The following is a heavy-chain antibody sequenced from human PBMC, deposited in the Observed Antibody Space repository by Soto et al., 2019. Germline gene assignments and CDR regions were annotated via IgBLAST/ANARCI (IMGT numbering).Heavy chain of an antibody. J-gene: IGHJ4*02. CDR3: ASRSYYLYYFDY. Sequence: SETLSLTCTVSGGSVSSDSYYWSWIRQPPGKGLEWIGYIYSGGSTNYNSSLKTRVTISLDTSKNQFSLKLSSVTAADTAVYYCASRSYYLYYFDYWGQGTLVTVSS. D-gene: IGHD3-10*01. CDR1: GGSVSSDSYY. CDR2: IYSGGST. V-gene: IGHV4-61*01.